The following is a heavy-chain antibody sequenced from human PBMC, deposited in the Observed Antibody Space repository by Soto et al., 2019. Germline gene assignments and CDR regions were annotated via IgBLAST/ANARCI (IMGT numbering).Heavy chain of an antibody. Sequence: SETLSLTCAVYGGSFSGYYWSLIRQPPGKGLEWIGEINHSGSTNYNPSLKSRVTISVDTSKNQFSLKLSSVTAADTAVYYCARASTGDYDFWSGYHPRGVDPWGQGTLVTVSS. J-gene: IGHJ5*02. V-gene: IGHV4-34*01. D-gene: IGHD3-3*01. CDR1: GGSFSGYY. CDR2: INHSGST. CDR3: ARASTGDYDFWSGYHPRGVDP.